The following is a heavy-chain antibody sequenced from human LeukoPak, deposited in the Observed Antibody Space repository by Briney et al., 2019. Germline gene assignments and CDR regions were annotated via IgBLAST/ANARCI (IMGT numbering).Heavy chain of an antibody. CDR1: GGSFSGYY. Sequence: SETLSLTCAVYGGSFSGYYWSWIRQPPGKGLEWIGEINHSGSTNYNPSLKSRVTISVDTSKNQFSLKLSSVTAADTAVYYCARRPFGESVYYYYYYMDVWGKGTTVTISS. CDR2: INHSGST. CDR3: ARRPFGESVYYYYYYMDV. V-gene: IGHV4-34*01. J-gene: IGHJ6*03. D-gene: IGHD3-10*01.